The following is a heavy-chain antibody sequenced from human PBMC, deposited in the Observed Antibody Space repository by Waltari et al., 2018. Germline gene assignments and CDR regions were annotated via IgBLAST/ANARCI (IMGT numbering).Heavy chain of an antibody. Sequence: QVQLQESGPGLVKPSETLSLTCTVSGGSISSYYWSWIRQPPGTGLEWIGYIYYSGSTNYTPSLKSRVTISVDTSKNQFSLKLSSVTAADTAVYYCARYWGQSGGYSSGWYPLAHYFDYWGQGTLVTVSS. CDR2: IYYSGST. CDR3: ARYWGQSGGYSSGWYPLAHYFDY. V-gene: IGHV4-59*01. CDR1: GGSISSYY. D-gene: IGHD6-19*01. J-gene: IGHJ4*02.